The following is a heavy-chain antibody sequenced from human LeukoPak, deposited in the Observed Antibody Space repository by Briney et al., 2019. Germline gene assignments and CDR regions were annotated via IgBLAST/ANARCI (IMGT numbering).Heavy chain of an antibody. D-gene: IGHD1-7*01. CDR2: IKQDGSEK. CDR3: ARDGTTEDYYYYYMDV. Sequence: GGSLRLSCAAPGFTFSTYRMGWVRQAPGKGLEWVANIKQDGSEKHYVDSVKGRFTISRDNAKNSLYLQMNSLRAEDTAVYYCARDGTTEDYYYYYMDVWGKGTTVTVSS. CDR1: GFTFSTYR. V-gene: IGHV3-7*01. J-gene: IGHJ6*03.